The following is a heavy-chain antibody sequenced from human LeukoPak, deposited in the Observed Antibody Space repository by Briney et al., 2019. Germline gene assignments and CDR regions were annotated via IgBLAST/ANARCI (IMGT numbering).Heavy chain of an antibody. CDR3: ARDLGGTTSRFDY. CDR2: IWYDGSNK. CDR1: GFTFSSYG. J-gene: IGHJ4*02. D-gene: IGHD1-7*01. V-gene: IGHV3-33*01. Sequence: PGRSLRLSCAASGFTFSSYGMHWVRQAPGKGLEWVAVIWYDGSNKYYADSVKGRFTISRDNSKNTLYLQMNSLRAEDTAVYYCARDLGGTTSRFDYWGQGTLVTVSS.